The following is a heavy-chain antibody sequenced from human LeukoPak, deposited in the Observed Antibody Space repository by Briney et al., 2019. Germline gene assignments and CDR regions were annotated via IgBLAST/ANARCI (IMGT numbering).Heavy chain of an antibody. D-gene: IGHD4-17*01. CDR3: AKSLGGDYYYYGMDV. V-gene: IGHV3-23*01. CDR2: ISGGGNPT. J-gene: IGHJ6*02. CDR1: AFSFSTYA. Sequence: GGSLRLSCAASAFSFSTYAMNWVRQAPGKGLEWVSDISGGGNPTYYADSVKGRFIISRDDSKNTLYLQMSSLRAEDTAVYYCAKSLGGDYYYYGMDVWGQGTTVTVSS.